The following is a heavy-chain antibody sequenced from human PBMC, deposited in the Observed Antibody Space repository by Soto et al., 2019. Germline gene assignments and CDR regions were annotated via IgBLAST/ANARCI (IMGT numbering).Heavy chain of an antibody. V-gene: IGHV4-30-4*01. CDR2: IDSSGST. J-gene: IGHJ4*02. Sequence: TVSLTYTVSGDSIINGDYYWSWIRQPPGRGLEWIGYIDSSGSTYYNPSLKSRLTMSVDMSKNQFSLRLTSVTAADTAVYYCASRYLYWGQGLLVTVSS. D-gene: IGHD3-16*02. CDR1: GDSIINGDYY. CDR3: ASRYLY.